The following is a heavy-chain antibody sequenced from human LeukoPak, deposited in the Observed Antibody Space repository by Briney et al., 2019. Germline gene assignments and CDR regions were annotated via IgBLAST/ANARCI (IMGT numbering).Heavy chain of an antibody. CDR3: TRSFPGIVGAADF. J-gene: IGHJ4*02. CDR2: IHSSGKT. D-gene: IGHD1-26*01. Sequence: SETLSLACTVSGGSIISYYWSWIRQSPQKGLEWIAYIHSSGKTNYNPSLKSRVTISVDTSKNQFSLKVTSMTAADTGVYYCTRSFPGIVGAADFWGQGTLVTVSS. CDR1: GGSIISYY. V-gene: IGHV4-59*01.